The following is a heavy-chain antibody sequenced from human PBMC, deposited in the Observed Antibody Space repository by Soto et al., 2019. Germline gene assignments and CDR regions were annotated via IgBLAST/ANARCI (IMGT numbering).Heavy chain of an antibody. V-gene: IGHV3-48*03. CDR3: ARNNLILLINYHYSVIDV. J-gene: IGHJ6*02. CDR2: ISSSGSTI. CDR1: GFTFSSYE. Sequence: GGSLRLSCAASGFTFSSYEMNWARQAPGKGLEWVSYISSSGSTIYYADSVKGRFTISRDNAKNSLYLQMNSLRAEDTAVYYCARNNLILLINYHYSVIDVLAQGTPVTVS. D-gene: IGHD3-16*01.